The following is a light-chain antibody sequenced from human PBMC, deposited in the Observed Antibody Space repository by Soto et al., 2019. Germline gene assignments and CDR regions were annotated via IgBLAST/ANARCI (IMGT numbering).Light chain of an antibody. V-gene: IGKV3-20*01. CDR3: QQYHNSLWT. Sequence: EIVLTQSPGTLSLSPGERATLSCRASQSVSSGYLAWYQQKPGQAPRLLIYDTSSRATGFPDRFSGSGSGTDFTLTISSLEPEDFAVYYCQQYHNSLWTFGQGTKVDI. J-gene: IGKJ1*01. CDR1: QSVSSGY. CDR2: DTS.